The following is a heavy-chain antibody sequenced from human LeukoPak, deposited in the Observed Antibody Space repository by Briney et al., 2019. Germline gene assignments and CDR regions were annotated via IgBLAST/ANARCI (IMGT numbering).Heavy chain of an antibody. Sequence: SETLSLTCTVSGGSISSGDYYWIWIRQPPGRGPEWIGYIYYSGSTYYNPSLKSRVTISGDTSKNQFSLKVNSVTAADTAVYYCARGSWSSSIDYWGQGTLVTVSS. CDR1: GGSISSGDYY. D-gene: IGHD6-6*01. CDR2: IYYSGST. V-gene: IGHV4-30-4*01. CDR3: ARGSWSSSIDY. J-gene: IGHJ4*02.